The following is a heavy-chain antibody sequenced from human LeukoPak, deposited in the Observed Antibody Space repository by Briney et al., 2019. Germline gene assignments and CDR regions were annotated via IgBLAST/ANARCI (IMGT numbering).Heavy chain of an antibody. V-gene: IGHV4-59*08. CDR1: GGSISSYY. J-gene: IGHJ3*02. CDR3: ARPGVGSGRYGAFDI. D-gene: IGHD5-18*01. Sequence: SETLSLTCTVSGGSISSYYWSWIRQPPGKGLEWIGYIYYSGSTNYNPSLESRVTMSVDTSKNQFSLKLRSVTAADTAVYYCARPGVGSGRYGAFDIWGQGTMVTVSS. CDR2: IYYSGST.